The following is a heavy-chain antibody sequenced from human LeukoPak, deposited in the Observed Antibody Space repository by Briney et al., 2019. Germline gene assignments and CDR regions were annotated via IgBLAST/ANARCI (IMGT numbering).Heavy chain of an antibody. CDR1: GRSLSSSSYY. CDR2: IDYSGST. Sequence: SETLSLICTVSGRSLSSSSYYCGWIRQPPGKGQERIGSIDYSGSTYYNPSLKSRVTISVDTSKNQFSLKLSSVTAADTAVYYCARLVLESVNWGQGTLVTVSS. J-gene: IGHJ4*02. D-gene: IGHD5-24*01. CDR3: ARLVLESVN. V-gene: IGHV4-39*01.